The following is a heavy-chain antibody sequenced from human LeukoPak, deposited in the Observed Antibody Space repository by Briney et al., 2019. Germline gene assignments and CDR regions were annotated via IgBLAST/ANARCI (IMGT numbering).Heavy chain of an antibody. V-gene: IGHV3-33*01. Sequence: PGGSLRLSCAASGFTFSSYGMHWVRQAPGKGLEWVAVIWYDGSNKYYADSVKGRFTISRDNSKNTLYLQMNSLRAEDTAVYHCARSGGSYAFDYWGQGTLVTVSS. J-gene: IGHJ4*02. CDR2: IWYDGSNK. D-gene: IGHD1-26*01. CDR1: GFTFSSYG. CDR3: ARSGGSYAFDY.